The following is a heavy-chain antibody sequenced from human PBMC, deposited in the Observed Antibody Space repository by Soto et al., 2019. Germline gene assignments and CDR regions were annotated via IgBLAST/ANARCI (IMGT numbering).Heavy chain of an antibody. D-gene: IGHD6-19*01. CDR2: ISYDGSNK. V-gene: IGHV3-30*18. CDR1: GFTFSSYG. CDR3: AKDGASEQWLSPRYYFDY. Sequence: QVQLVESGGGVVQPGRSLRLSCAASGFTFSSYGMHWVRQAPGKGLEWVAVISYDGSNKYYADSVKGRFTISRDNSKNTLYLQMNSLRAEDTGVYYCAKDGASEQWLSPRYYFDYWGQETLVTVSS. J-gene: IGHJ4*02.